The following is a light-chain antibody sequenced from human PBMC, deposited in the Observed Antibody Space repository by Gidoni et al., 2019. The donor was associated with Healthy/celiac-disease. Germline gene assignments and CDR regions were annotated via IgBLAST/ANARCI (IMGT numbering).Light chain of an antibody. V-gene: IGLV2-14*01. CDR3: SSYTSSSTLYV. CDR1: RRDVGVLHY. CDR2: DFS. J-gene: IGLJ1*01. Sequence: QPALPKLASGLGSLGRSITSSCTGTRRDVGVLHYVSWYHQHPGKAPKLMIYDFSNRPSGVSNRFSGSKSGNTASLTISGLQAEDEADYYCSSYTSSSTLYVFGTGTKVTVL.